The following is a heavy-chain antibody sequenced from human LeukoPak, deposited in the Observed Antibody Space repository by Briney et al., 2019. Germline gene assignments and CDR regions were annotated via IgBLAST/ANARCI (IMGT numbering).Heavy chain of an antibody. CDR2: IYYSGST. V-gene: IGHV4-39*01. Sequence: KASETLSLTCTVSGGSISSSNYYWGWIRQPPGKGLEWIAGIYYSGSTYYNPSLKSRVTISVDTSKNQFSLKLSSVTAADTAVYYCARGGQRGWLPIRWFDPWGQGTLVTVSS. CDR3: ARGGQRGWLPIRWFDP. CDR1: GGSISSSNYY. D-gene: IGHD5-24*01. J-gene: IGHJ5*02.